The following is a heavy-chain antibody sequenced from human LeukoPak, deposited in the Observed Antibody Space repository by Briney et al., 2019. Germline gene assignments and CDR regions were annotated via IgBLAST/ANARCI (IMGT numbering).Heavy chain of an antibody. CDR2: IWHDGSNK. D-gene: IGHD2-21*02. J-gene: IGHJ2*01. V-gene: IGHV3-33*08. CDR3: VRWGGGDGLGYFDF. Sequence: GGSLRLSCAASGFTFSSYAMHWVRQAPGEGLEWVAVIWHDGSNKYCADSVKGRFTISRDNSKNTLYLQMNSLRVEDTAVYHCVRWGGGDGLGYFDFRGRGTLVTVSS. CDR1: GFTFSSYA.